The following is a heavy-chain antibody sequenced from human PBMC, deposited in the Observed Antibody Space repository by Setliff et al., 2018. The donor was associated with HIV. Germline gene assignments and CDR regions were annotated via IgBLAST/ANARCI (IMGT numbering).Heavy chain of an antibody. CDR1: GDSLTSGAYY. J-gene: IGHJ6*02. CDR2: IFYSGNS. D-gene: IGHD1-7*01. CDR3: ARNKYNWNYYYYYGMDV. Sequence: SETLSLTCTVSGDSLTSGAYYWNWVRQHPGKGLEWIGYIFYSGNSYYNPSLKSRVTISVDTSKNQFSLKLSSVTAADTAVYYCARNKYNWNYYYYYGMDVWGQGTTVTVSS. V-gene: IGHV4-31*03.